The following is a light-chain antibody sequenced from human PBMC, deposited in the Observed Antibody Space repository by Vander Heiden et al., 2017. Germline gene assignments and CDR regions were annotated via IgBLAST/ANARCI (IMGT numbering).Light chain of an antibody. CDR2: DVS. V-gene: IGLV2-14*03. CDR3: SSYTSSTLYV. J-gene: IGLJ1*01. Sequence: QSALTQPASVSGSPGASITISGAGTSSYVGGYNYVSWYQQHPGKAPKLMIDDVSNRPSGVSNRFSGSKSGNTASLTISGLQAEDEADYYCSSYTSSTLYVFGTGTKVTVL. CDR1: SSYVGGYNY.